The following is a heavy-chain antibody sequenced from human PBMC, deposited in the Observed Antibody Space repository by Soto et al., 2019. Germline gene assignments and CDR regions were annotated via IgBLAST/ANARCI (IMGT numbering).Heavy chain of an antibody. J-gene: IGHJ6*02. D-gene: IGHD3-10*01. Sequence: SETLSLTCTVSGGSISSYYWSWIRQPPGKGLEWIGYIYYSGSTNYNPSLKSRVTISVDTSKNQFSLKLSSVTAADTAVYYCAGDAEGQKVREVRVMDVGGQGPRVTVSS. V-gene: IGHV4-59*01. CDR3: AGDAEGQKVREVRVMDV. CDR2: IYYSGST. CDR1: GGSISSYY.